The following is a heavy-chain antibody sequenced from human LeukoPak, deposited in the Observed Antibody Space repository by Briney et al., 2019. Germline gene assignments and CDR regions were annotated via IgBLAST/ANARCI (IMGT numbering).Heavy chain of an antibody. V-gene: IGHV3-7*01. CDR1: GFTFTTYW. D-gene: IGHD3-22*01. J-gene: IGHJ4*02. CDR3: ARDLRYYDSSGYGLRYFDY. CDR2: IKQDGTER. Sequence: PGGSLRLSCAASGFTFTTYWMSWVRQAPGKGLEWVANIKQDGTERYYVDSVKGRFTISRDNAKNSLYLQMNSLRAEDTAVYYCARDLRYYDSSGYGLRYFDYWGQGTLVTVSS.